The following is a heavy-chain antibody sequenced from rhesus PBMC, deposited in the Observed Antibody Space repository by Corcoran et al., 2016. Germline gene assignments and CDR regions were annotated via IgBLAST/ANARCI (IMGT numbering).Heavy chain of an antibody. CDR1: GGTIISGYSS. Sequence: QVQLQESGPGVVKPSEPLSLTCAVSGGTIISGYSSLSWIRQPPGKGLEWIGGIYSNSESTNDNSSLKSRVTISKDTSKNQFSLKLSAVAATDTAVYYCARAYWGDYYIDYWGQGVLVTVSS. CDR3: ARAYWGDYYIDY. V-gene: IGHV4S12*01. CDR2: IYSNSEST. D-gene: IGHD3-34*01. J-gene: IGHJ4*01.